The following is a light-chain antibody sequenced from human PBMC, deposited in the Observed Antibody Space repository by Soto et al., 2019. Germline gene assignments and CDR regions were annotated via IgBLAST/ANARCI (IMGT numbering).Light chain of an antibody. CDR1: QRIIRH. V-gene: IGKV1-39*01. CDR2: AAS. J-gene: IGKJ3*01. CDR3: QQSYSSPPIFT. Sequence: DIQMTQSPSSLSASVGDRVPITCRASQRIIRHLNWYQQKPGRAPNLLIYAASSLQSGFPSRFSGSGSGTDFNLTVSSLHPEDFATYYCQQSYSSPPIFTFGPGTKVD.